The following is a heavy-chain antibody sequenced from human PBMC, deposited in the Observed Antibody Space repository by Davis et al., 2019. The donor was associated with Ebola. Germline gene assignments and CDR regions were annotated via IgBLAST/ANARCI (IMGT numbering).Heavy chain of an antibody. CDR2: ISSSSSYI. V-gene: IGHV3-21*01. CDR3: ARASGSYYFDY. Sequence: GGSLRLSCAASGFTFSSYAMNWVRQAPGKGLEWVSSISSSSSYIYYADSVKGRFTISRDNAKNSLYLQMNSLRAEDTAVYYCARASGSYYFDYWGQGTLVTVSS. CDR1: GFTFSSYA. D-gene: IGHD1-26*01. J-gene: IGHJ4*02.